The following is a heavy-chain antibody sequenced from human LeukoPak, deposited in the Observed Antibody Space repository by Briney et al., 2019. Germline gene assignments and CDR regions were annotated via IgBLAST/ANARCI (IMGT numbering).Heavy chain of an antibody. J-gene: IGHJ4*02. D-gene: IGHD3-10*01. CDR2: IKQDGTER. CDR3: AKVAKYYYGSETYYFFEH. V-gene: IGHV3-7*03. Sequence: GGSLRLSCAASEFTFFTYWMSWVRQAPGKGLEWVANIKQDGTERYYVDSVKGRFTISRDNAKNSLYLQMNSLRVEDTAVYYCAKVAKYYYGSETYYFFEHWGQGTPVTASS. CDR1: EFTFFTYW.